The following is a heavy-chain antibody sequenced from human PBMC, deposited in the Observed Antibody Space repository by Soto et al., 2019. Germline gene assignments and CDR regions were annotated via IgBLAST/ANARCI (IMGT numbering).Heavy chain of an antibody. CDR3: GSWESSSSPVDC. D-gene: IGHD6-6*01. CDR1: GYSFTSYW. Sequence: EVLLVQSGAEVKKPGESLKISCKGSGYSFTSYWIGWVRQMPGKGLEWMGIIYPGDSDTRYSPSFQGQVTNSADKSIRTAYVQWSSLKASDTAMYYCGSWESSSSPVDCWGQGTLVTVSS. CDR2: IYPGDSDT. J-gene: IGHJ4*02. V-gene: IGHV5-51*03.